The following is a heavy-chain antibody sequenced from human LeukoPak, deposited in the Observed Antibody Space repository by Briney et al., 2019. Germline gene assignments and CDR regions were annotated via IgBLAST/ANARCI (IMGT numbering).Heavy chain of an antibody. V-gene: IGHV4-59*08. CDR2: IYSSGRT. Sequence: PSETLSLTSTVSGGSICGYYWSWIRPPPGLGLEYIGNIYSSGRTNYNPSLRSRATMSVDTTKKQYSLRVTSVSAANTAVYYCGRHTAYRNWGDFDYWGQGALVTFSS. CDR3: GRHTAYRNWGDFDY. D-gene: IGHD7-27*01. CDR1: GGSICGYY. J-gene: IGHJ4*02.